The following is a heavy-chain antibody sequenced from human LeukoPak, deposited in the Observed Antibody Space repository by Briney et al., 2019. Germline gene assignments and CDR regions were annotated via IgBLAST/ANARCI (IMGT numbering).Heavy chain of an antibody. D-gene: IGHD3-10*02. Sequence: GGSLRLSCRGSGFRFGGYALSWVRQAPGKGLEWVGFIRSKALYGTSEYAASVEGRFTISRDDSNSIAYLQMNSLKTEDTAVYFCVRESVRDYYFDYWGQGTLVTASS. CDR3: VRESVRDYYFDY. J-gene: IGHJ4*02. V-gene: IGHV3-49*04. CDR1: GFRFGGYA. CDR2: IRSKALYGTS.